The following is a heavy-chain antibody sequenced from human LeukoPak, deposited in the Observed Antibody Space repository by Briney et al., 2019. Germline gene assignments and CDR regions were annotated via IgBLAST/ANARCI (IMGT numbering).Heavy chain of an antibody. Sequence: SQTLSLTCTVSGGSISSGDYYWRWLRQPPGTGLEWVGYIYYSGSTYYNPSLKSRVTISVDTSKNQFSLKLSSVTAADTAVYYCAREVVEYQLLNLFDYWGQGTLVTVSS. CDR3: AREVVEYQLLNLFDY. D-gene: IGHD2-2*01. CDR1: GGSISSGDYY. V-gene: IGHV4-30-4*08. J-gene: IGHJ4*02. CDR2: IYYSGST.